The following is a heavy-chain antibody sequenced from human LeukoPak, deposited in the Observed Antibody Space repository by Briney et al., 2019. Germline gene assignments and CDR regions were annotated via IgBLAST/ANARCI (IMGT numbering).Heavy chain of an antibody. CDR1: GGSISSGSYY. J-gene: IGHJ5*02. Sequence: NPSQTLSLTCTVSGGSISSGSYYWSWIRQPAGKGLEWIGRIYTSGSTNYNPSLKSRVTISVDTSRNQFSLKLSSVTAADTAVYYCARGRYYYDSSGTLRFDPWGQGTLVTVSS. V-gene: IGHV4-61*02. CDR2: IYTSGST. D-gene: IGHD3-22*01. CDR3: ARGRYYYDSSGTLRFDP.